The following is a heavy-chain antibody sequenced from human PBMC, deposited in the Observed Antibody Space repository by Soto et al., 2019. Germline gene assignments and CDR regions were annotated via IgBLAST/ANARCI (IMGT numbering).Heavy chain of an antibody. CDR1: GGSIGSGGHY. V-gene: IGHV4-31*03. CDR3: AREVAATTHFDS. D-gene: IGHD5-12*01. Sequence: QVQLQESGPGLVKPSQTLSLTCTVSGGSIGSGGHYWSWIRQHPGKGLEWIGYMYYAGSGYYNPSLQSRVTISIDTSKNQFSLELSSVTAADTAVYYCAREVAATTHFDSWGQGTLVTVSS. J-gene: IGHJ4*02. CDR2: MYYAGSG.